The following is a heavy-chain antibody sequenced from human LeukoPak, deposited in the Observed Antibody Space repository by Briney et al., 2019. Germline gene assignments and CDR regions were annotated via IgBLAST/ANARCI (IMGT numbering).Heavy chain of an antibody. D-gene: IGHD3-10*01. CDR2: IYSGGSA. CDR1: GFTVSSNY. Sequence: GGSLRLSCAASGFTVSSNYMSWVRQAPGKGLEWVSVIYSGGSAYYADSVKGRFTISRDNSKNTLYLQMNSLRAEDTAVYYCARNSWDYYGSGSFDYWGQGTLVTASS. V-gene: IGHV3-66*02. CDR3: ARNSWDYYGSGSFDY. J-gene: IGHJ4*02.